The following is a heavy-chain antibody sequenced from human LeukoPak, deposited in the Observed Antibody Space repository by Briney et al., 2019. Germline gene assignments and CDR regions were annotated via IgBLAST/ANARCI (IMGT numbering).Heavy chain of an antibody. Sequence: PSETLSLTCTVSGGSISSYYWSWIRQPPGKGLERIGYIYYSGSTDYNPSLKSRVTISVDTSKNQFSLKLSSVTAADTAVYYCARESIAVPGDAFDIWGQGTMVTVSS. J-gene: IGHJ3*02. CDR1: GGSISSYY. CDR3: ARESIAVPGDAFDI. V-gene: IGHV4-59*01. D-gene: IGHD6-19*01. CDR2: IYYSGST.